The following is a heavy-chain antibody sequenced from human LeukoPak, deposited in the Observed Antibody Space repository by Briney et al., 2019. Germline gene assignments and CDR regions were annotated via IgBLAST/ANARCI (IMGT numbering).Heavy chain of an antibody. Sequence: GGSLRLSCAASGFTFSSYAMSWVRQAPGKGLEWVSAISGSGGSTYYADSVKGRFTISRDNSKNTLYLQMNSLRAEDTAVYYCAKVVREQWLAQSPSDYWGQGTLVTVSS. J-gene: IGHJ4*02. D-gene: IGHD6-19*01. V-gene: IGHV3-23*01. CDR1: GFTFSSYA. CDR3: AKVVREQWLAQSPSDY. CDR2: ISGSGGST.